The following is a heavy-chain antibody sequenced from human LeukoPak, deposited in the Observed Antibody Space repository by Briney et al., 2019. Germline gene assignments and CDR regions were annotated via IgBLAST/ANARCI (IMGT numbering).Heavy chain of an antibody. CDR3: ARVYVVRGVIITRFDY. D-gene: IGHD3-10*01. CDR2: TYHSGST. Sequence: SETLSLTCTVSGYSISSGYYWGWIRQPPGKGLEWIGSTYHSGSTYYNPSLKSRVTISVDTSKNQFSLKLSSVTAADTAVYYCARVYVVRGVIITRFDYWGQGTLVTVSS. V-gene: IGHV4-38-2*02. J-gene: IGHJ4*02. CDR1: GYSISSGYY.